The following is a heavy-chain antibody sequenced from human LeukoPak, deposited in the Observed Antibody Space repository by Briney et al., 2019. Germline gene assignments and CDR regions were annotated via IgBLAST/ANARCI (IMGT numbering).Heavy chain of an antibody. V-gene: IGHV3-66*01. J-gene: IGHJ3*01. CDR1: GFTVSSYY. CDR3: ARVAYYRVTADQITDAFDV. CDR2: LYSDGAT. D-gene: IGHD2-21*02. Sequence: GGSLRLSCAASGFTVSSYYMNWVRQAPGKGLQGVSILYSDGATYYADSVKGRFTISRDNSRSTLYLQMNSLRAEDTAVYFCARVAYYRVTADQITDAFDVWGHGTVVTVSS.